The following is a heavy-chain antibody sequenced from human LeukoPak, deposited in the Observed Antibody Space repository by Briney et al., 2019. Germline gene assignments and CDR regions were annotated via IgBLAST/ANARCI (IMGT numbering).Heavy chain of an antibody. D-gene: IGHD6-19*01. V-gene: IGHV3-21*01. J-gene: IGHJ6*03. CDR2: ISSSSSYI. CDR1: GFTFSSYS. CDR3: ARDDLSGAVAGTRYYYYYYYMDV. Sequence: GGSLRLSCAASGFTFSSYSMNWVRQAPGKGLEWVSSISSSSSYIYYADSVKGRFTISRDNAKNSLYLQMNSLRAEDTAVYYCARDDLSGAVAGTRYYYYYYYMDVWGKGTTVTVSS.